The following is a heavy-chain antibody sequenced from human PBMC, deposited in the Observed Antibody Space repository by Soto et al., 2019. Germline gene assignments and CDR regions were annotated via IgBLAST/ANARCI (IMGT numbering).Heavy chain of an antibody. CDR1: GGSISSYY. J-gene: IGHJ5*02. Sequence: KPSETLSLTCTVSGGSISSYYWSWIRQPPGKGLEWIGYIYYSGSTNYNPSLKSRVTISVDTSKNQFSLKLTSVTAAETAVYYCVRTARQGAVAPHWFDRWGQGTQVTVSS. V-gene: IGHV4-59*08. CDR3: VRTARQGAVAPHWFDR. CDR2: IYYSGST. D-gene: IGHD2-21*02.